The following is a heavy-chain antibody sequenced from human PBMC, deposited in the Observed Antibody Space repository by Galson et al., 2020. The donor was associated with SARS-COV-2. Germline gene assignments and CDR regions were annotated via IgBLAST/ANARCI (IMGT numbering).Heavy chain of an antibody. Sequence: GESLKISCTASGFTFGDYAMSWFRQAPGKGLAWVGFIRSKAYGGTPEYAPSVKGRFTTSRDDSKSIAYLQMNSLKTEDPAVYYCTRGPGEIAPTWGQGTLVTVSS. D-gene: IGHD6-13*01. CDR1: GFTFGDYA. CDR2: IRSKAYGGTP. V-gene: IGHV3-49*03. J-gene: IGHJ5*02. CDR3: TRGPGEIAPT.